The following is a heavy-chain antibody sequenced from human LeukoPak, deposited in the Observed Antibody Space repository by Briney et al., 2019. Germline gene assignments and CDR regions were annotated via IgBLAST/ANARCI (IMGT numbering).Heavy chain of an antibody. CDR2: IYSDNT. Sequence: TGGSLRLSCTVSGFTVSSNSMSWVRQAPGKGLEWVSFIYSDNTHYSDSVKGRFTISRDNAKNTLYLQMNSLRAEDTAVYYCARGGGYSSGYLGYWGQGTLVTVSS. CDR3: ARGGGYSSGYLGY. CDR1: GFTVSSNS. J-gene: IGHJ4*02. V-gene: IGHV3-53*01. D-gene: IGHD3-22*01.